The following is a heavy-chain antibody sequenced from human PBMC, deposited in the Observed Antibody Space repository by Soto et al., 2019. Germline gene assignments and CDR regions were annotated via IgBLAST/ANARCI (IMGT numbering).Heavy chain of an antibody. CDR1: GFSLSTSGEG. Sequence: QITLQESAPVLVRPTETLKLTCTYSGFSLSTSGEGVGWVRQSPGKALEWLAVIYWDDDKRYMPSLKNRLTITKDTSRRQVVLAMTHMLPMDTGTYYCARRLRQAGTSWDSGAFDIWGQGTAVAVS. J-gene: IGHJ3*02. CDR3: ARRLRQAGTSWDSGAFDI. CDR2: IYWDDDK. V-gene: IGHV2-5*02. D-gene: IGHD1-26*01.